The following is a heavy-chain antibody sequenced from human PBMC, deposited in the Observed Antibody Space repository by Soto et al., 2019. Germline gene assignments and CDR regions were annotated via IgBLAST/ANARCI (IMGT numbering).Heavy chain of an antibody. V-gene: IGHV3-30-3*01. CDR2: ISYDGSNK. Sequence: PGGSLRLSCAASGFTFSSYAMHWVRQAPGKGLEWVAVISYDGSNKYYADSVKGRFTISRDNSKNTLYLQMNSLRAEDTAVYYCARDSVYSSSWYFPSSGYYYYGMDVWGQGTTVTVSS. CDR3: ARDSVYSSSWYFPSSGYYYYGMDV. J-gene: IGHJ6*02. D-gene: IGHD6-13*01. CDR1: GFTFSSYA.